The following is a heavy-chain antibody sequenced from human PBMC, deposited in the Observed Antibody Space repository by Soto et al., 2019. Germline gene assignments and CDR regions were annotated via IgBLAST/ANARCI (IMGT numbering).Heavy chain of an antibody. CDR2: ISGSGANT. V-gene: IGHV3-23*01. J-gene: IGHJ4*02. D-gene: IGHD6-19*01. CDR3: AKCAGSGWYPDY. Sequence: EVQLLESAGGLVQPGGSLSLSCAASGFTFSSYAMRWVRQAPGKGLEWVSAISGSGANTYYADSVKGRFTISRANSKNTLFLQLNSLRAEDTAVYYCAKCAGSGWYPDYWGQGTLVTVSS. CDR1: GFTFSSYA.